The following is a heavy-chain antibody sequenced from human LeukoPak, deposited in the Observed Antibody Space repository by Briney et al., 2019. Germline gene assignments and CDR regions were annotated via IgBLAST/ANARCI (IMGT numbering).Heavy chain of an antibody. Sequence: GGPLNLPGEPSGFPFISYEMTWVPRAPGKGREGVSYISSSGSTIYYADSVKGRFAISRDNAKNSLYLQMNSLRAEDTAVYYCAELGITMIGGVWGKGTTVTISS. J-gene: IGHJ6*04. D-gene: IGHD3-10*02. CDR3: AELGITMIGGV. CDR1: GFPFISYE. V-gene: IGHV3-48*03. CDR2: ISSSGSTI.